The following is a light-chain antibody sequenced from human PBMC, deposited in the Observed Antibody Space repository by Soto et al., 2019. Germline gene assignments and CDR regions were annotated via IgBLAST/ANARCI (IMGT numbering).Light chain of an antibody. J-gene: IGLJ3*02. V-gene: IGLV2-23*02. CDR3: CSYGGNGAWV. CDR2: EVS. Sequence: QSALTQPASVSGSPGQSITISCSGSSGDVGNYDLVSWYQQIPGKAPQLMIFEVSRRPSRVSDRFSGSKSGNTASLTISGLQAEDEGDFYCCSYGGNGAWVFGGGTKLTVL. CDR1: SGDVGNYDL.